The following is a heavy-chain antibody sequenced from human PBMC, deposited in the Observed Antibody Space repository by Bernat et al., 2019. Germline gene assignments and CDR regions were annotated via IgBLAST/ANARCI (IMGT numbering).Heavy chain of an antibody. J-gene: IGHJ4*02. CDR2: ISSNGGST. CDR1: GFTFSSYA. Sequence: EVQLVESGGGLVQPAGSLRLSCSASGFTFSSYAMHWVRQAPAKGLEYVSAISSNGGSTNYADSVKGRFTSSRDNSKTTLYLQLSSLSAEDTAVYYCVKAQIPYDTVTTWGYFAYWGQGTLVTVSS. V-gene: IGHV3-64D*06. D-gene: IGHD4-11*01. CDR3: VKAQIPYDTVTTWGYFAY.